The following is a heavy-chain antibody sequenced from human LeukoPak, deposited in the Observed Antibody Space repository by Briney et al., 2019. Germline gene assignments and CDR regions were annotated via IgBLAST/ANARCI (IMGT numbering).Heavy chain of an antibody. J-gene: IGHJ4*02. CDR1: GYTFTSYY. CDR3: ARDKLSYYYDSSGYWDY. D-gene: IGHD3-22*01. CDR2: INPSGGST. V-gene: IGHV1-46*01. Sequence: ASVKVSCKASGYTFTSYYMHWVRQAPGQWLEWMGIINPSGGSTSYAQKFQGRVTMTRDTSTSTVYMELSSLRSEDTAVYYCARDKLSYYYDSSGYWDYWGQGTLVTVSS.